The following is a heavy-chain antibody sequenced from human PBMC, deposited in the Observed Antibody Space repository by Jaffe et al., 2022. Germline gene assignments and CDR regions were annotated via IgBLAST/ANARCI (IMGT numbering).Heavy chain of an antibody. CDR2: IYYSGST. J-gene: IGHJ4*01. CDR3: ARQPSGNYLYYFDY. Sequence: QVQLQESGPGLVKPSETLSLTCTVSGGSITSYYWSWIRQPPEKGLEWIGYIYYSGSTNYNPSLKSRVTISVDTSKNQFSLKLSSVTAADTAVYYCARQPSGNYLYYFDYWGHGTLVTVSS. D-gene: IGHD1-26*01. V-gene: IGHV4-59*01. CDR1: GGSITSYY.